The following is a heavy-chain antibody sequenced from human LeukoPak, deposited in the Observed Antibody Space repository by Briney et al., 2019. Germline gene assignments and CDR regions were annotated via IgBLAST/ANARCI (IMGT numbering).Heavy chain of an antibody. CDR3: ARGRGPTHYYYYYYGMDV. CDR2: IYYSGST. V-gene: IGHV4-31*11. D-gene: IGHD4-11*01. Sequence: PSETLSLTCVVYGGSFSGYYWSWIRQHPGKGLEWIGYIYYSGSTYYNPSLKSRVTISVDTSKNQFSLKLSSVTAADTAVYYCARGRGPTHYYYYYYGMDVWGQGTTVTVSS. CDR1: GGSFSGYY. J-gene: IGHJ6*02.